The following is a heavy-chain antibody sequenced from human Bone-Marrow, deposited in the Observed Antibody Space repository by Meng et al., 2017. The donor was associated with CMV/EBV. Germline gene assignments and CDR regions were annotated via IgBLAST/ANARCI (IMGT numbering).Heavy chain of an antibody. CDR1: TFSSYA. V-gene: IGHV1-69*05. CDR2: IIPIFGTA. D-gene: IGHD3-10*01. CDR3: AIIRGVTMVRGVHNWFDP. Sequence: TFSSYAISWGRQDPGQGLEWMGGIIPIFGTANYAQKFQGRVTITTDESTSTAYMELSSLRSEDTAVYYCAIIRGVTMVRGVHNWFDPWGQGTLVTVSS. J-gene: IGHJ5*02.